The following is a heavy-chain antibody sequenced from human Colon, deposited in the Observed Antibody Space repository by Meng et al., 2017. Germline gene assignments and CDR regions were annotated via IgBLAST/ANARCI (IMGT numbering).Heavy chain of an antibody. Sequence: SETLSLTCAVSGDSISSGSYWGWIRQSPEKGLECIGSVHHRGITFYNPSLKSRVTISLDTSKNRFSLTLTSVTAADTAVYYCASQWLIRRVDYWGQGTLVTVSS. J-gene: IGHJ4*02. CDR2: VHHRGIT. D-gene: IGHD5-12*01. CDR3: ASQWLIRRVDY. CDR1: GDSISSGSY. V-gene: IGHV4-38-2*01.